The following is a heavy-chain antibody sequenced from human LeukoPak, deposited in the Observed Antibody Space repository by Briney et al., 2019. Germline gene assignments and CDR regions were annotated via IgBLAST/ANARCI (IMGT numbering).Heavy chain of an antibody. CDR1: GGSISSYY. CDR2: IYTSGST. V-gene: IGHV4-4*07. CDR3: ARGPRGYSYGYGRDV. D-gene: IGHD5-18*01. J-gene: IGHJ6*02. Sequence: PSETLSLTCTVSGGSISSYYWSWVRQPAGKGLEWIGRIYTSGSTNYNPSLKSRVTMSVDTSKNQFSLKLSSVTAADTAVYYCARGPRGYSYGYGRDVGAQGTTVTVPS.